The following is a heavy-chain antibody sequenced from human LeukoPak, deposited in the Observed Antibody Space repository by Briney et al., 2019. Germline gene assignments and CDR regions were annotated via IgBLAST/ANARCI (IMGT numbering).Heavy chain of an antibody. CDR2: INHSGST. D-gene: IGHD4-23*01. V-gene: IGHV4-34*01. CDR3: ASRLRWSAFDI. CDR1: GFTFSSYE. Sequence: LRLSCAASGFTFSSYEMNWIRQPPGKGLEWIGEINHSGSTNYNPSLKSRVTISVDTSKNQFSLKLSSVTAADTAVYYCASRLRWSAFDIWGQGTMVTVSS. J-gene: IGHJ3*02.